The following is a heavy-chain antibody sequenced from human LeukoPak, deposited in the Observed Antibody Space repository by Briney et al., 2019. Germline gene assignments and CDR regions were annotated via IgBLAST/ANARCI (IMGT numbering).Heavy chain of an antibody. J-gene: IGHJ4*02. D-gene: IGHD3-3*01. Sequence: GASVKVSCKASGGTFSSYAISWVRQAPGQGLEWMGGIIPIFGTANYAQKFQGRVTITTDESTSTAYMELSSLRSEDTAVYYCARGNNDFWSGQHPYYFDYWGQGTLVTVSS. CDR1: GGTFSSYA. CDR3: ARGNNDFWSGQHPYYFDY. V-gene: IGHV1-69*05. CDR2: IIPIFGTA.